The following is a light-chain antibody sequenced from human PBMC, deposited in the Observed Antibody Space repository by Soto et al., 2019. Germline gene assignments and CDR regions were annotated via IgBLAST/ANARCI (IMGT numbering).Light chain of an antibody. CDR2: AAS. Sequence: ETVLTQSPGTLSFPHGERATLSCRASQSVSSYLAWYQQKPGQAPRLLIYAASSRATGIPDRFSGSGSGTDFTLAISRLEPEDFAVYYCHQFGDSPQTFGQGTKVDIK. CDR1: QSVSSY. CDR3: HQFGDSPQT. V-gene: IGKV3-20*01. J-gene: IGKJ1*01.